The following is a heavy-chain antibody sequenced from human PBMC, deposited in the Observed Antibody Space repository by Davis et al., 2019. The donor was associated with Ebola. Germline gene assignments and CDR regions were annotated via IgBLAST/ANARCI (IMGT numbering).Heavy chain of an antibody. CDR1: GYIFTSYA. J-gene: IGHJ4*02. V-gene: IGHV1-3*01. CDR3: ARGVNYYDSSGYYEEY. CDR2: INAGNGNT. D-gene: IGHD3-22*01. Sequence: ASVKVSCKASGYIFTSYAMHWVRQAPGQRLEWMGWINAGNGNTKYSQKFQGRVTMTRNTSISTAYMELSSLRSEDTAVYYCARGVNYYDSSGYYEEYWGQGTLVTVSS.